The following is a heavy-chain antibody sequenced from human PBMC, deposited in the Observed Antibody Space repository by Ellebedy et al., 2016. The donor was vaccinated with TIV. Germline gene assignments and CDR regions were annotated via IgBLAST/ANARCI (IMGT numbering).Heavy chain of an antibody. CDR1: GDSISTYC. D-gene: IGHD1-1*01. J-gene: IGHJ6*02. CDR3: ARVRPTGTGDHHYYGMDV. CDR2: ICNSGST. V-gene: IGHV4-59*01. Sequence: MPSETLSLTCTVSGDSISTYCWSRIRQPPGKGLEWIGYICNSGSTYYNPSLKSRVTISVDTSKNQFSLKLSSVTAADTAVFYCARVRPTGTGDHHYYGMDVWGQGTLVTVSS.